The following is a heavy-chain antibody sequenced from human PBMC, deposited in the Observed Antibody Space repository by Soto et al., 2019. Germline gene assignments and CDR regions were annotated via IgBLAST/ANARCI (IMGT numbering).Heavy chain of an antibody. Sequence: QLQLQESGSGLVKPSQTLSLTCAVSGGSISSGGYSWSWIRQPPGKGLEWIGYIYHSGSTYYNPSLKSRVTISVDRSKNQFSLKLSSVTAADTAVYYCASADYTRVVVAATSGWYYYYGMDVWGQGTTVTVSS. V-gene: IGHV4-30-2*01. D-gene: IGHD2-15*01. J-gene: IGHJ6*02. CDR2: IYHSGST. CDR1: GGSISSGGYS. CDR3: ASADYTRVVVAATSGWYYYYGMDV.